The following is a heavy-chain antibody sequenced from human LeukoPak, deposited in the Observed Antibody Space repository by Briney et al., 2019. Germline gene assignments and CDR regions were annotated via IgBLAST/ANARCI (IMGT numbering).Heavy chain of an antibody. Sequence: GGSLRLSCAASGFTFSSYGMHWVRQAPGKGLEWVAVISYDGSNKYYADSVKGRFTISRDNSKDTLYLQMNSLRAEDTAVYYCAKDRFRWSKGLPYWGQGTLVTVSS. CDR3: AKDRFRWSKGLPY. J-gene: IGHJ4*02. D-gene: IGHD3-3*01. V-gene: IGHV3-30*18. CDR2: ISYDGSNK. CDR1: GFTFSSYG.